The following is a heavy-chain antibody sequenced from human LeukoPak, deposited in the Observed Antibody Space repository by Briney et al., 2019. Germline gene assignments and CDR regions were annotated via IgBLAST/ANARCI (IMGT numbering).Heavy chain of an antibody. CDR2: IRYDGSNK. Sequence: GGSLRLSCAASGFTFSSYGMHWVRQAPGKGLEWVAFIRYDGSNKYYADSVKGRFTISRDNSKNTLYLQMNSLRAEDTAVYYCAKDQGYYYGSGSYYNPFDYWGQGTLVTVSS. V-gene: IGHV3-30*02. CDR1: GFTFSSYG. CDR3: AKDQGYYYGSGSYYNPFDY. J-gene: IGHJ4*02. D-gene: IGHD3-10*01.